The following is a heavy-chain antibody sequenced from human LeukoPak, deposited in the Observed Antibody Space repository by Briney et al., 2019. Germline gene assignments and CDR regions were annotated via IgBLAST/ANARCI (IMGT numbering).Heavy chain of an antibody. V-gene: IGHV4-59*01. CDR1: GGSISSYY. J-gene: IGHJ6*02. Sequence: SETLSLTCTVSGGSISSYYWSWIRQPPGKGLEWIGYIYYSGSTNYNPSLKSRVTISVDTSKNQFSLKLSSVTPADTAVYYCARLKLTTVVTEDYYGMDVWGQGTTVTVSS. D-gene: IGHD4-23*01. CDR2: IYYSGST. CDR3: ARLKLTTVVTEDYYGMDV.